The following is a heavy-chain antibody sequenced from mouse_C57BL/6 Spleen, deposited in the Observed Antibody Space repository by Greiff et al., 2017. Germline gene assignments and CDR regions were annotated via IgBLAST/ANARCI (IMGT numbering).Heavy chain of an antibody. D-gene: IGHD2-1*01. V-gene: IGHV1-72*01. Sequence: QVQLQPPGAELVKPGASVKLSCQASGYTFTSYWMHWVKQRPGRGLEWIGRIDPNSGGTKYNEKFKSKATLTVDKPSSTAYMQLSRLTSEDSAVYYGAREEVYVNVYDMDYWGQGTTLTVSS. CDR2: IDPNSGGT. J-gene: IGHJ2*01. CDR3: AREEVYVNVYDMDY. CDR1: GYTFTSYW.